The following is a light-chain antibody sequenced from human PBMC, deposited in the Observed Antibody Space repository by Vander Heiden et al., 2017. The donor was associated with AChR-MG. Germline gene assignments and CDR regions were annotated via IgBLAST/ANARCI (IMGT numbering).Light chain of an antibody. CDR3: SSYAGIRGAL. Sequence: QSALTQPPSASGSLGQSVTISCTGTSGDGGGYKYVSWDQQHPRKAPKVIIYESTKRPAVVPDRFAGSKSGNTASLTVSGLQPEDEAHYYCSSYAGIRGALFGGGTKLTVL. J-gene: IGLJ2*01. V-gene: IGLV2-8*01. CDR2: EST. CDR1: SGDGGGYKY.